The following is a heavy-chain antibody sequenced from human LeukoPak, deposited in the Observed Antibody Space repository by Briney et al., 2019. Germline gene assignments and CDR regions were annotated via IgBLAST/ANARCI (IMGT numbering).Heavy chain of an antibody. D-gene: IGHD1-26*01. J-gene: IGHJ4*02. V-gene: IGHV4-59*01. CDR3: ASVDSGSYYVGY. Sequence: SETLSLTCAVYGGSFSGYYWSWIRQPPGKGLEWIGYIYYSGSTNYNPSLKSRVTISVDTSKNQFSLKLSSVTAADTAVYYCASVDSGSYYVGYWGQGTLVTVSS. CDR2: IYYSGST. CDR1: GGSFSGYY.